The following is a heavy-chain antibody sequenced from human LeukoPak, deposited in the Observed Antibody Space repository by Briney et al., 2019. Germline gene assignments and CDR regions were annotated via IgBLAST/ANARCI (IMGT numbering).Heavy chain of an antibody. CDR3: ARAVTPAGDYYGMDV. Sequence: SVKVSCKASGGTFSSYAISWVRQAPGQGLEWMGRIIPILGIANYAQKFQGRVTITADKSTSTAYMELSSLRSEDTAVYYCARAVTPAGDYYGMDVWGQGTTVTVSS. V-gene: IGHV1-69*04. D-gene: IGHD4-4*01. CDR1: GGTFSSYA. J-gene: IGHJ6*02. CDR2: IIPILGIA.